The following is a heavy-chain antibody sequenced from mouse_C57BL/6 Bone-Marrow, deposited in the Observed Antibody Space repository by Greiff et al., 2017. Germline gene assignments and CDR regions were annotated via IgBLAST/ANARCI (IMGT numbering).Heavy chain of an antibody. CDR3: ASLYYYGSSYWDGAMDY. V-gene: IGHV5-6*01. Sequence: EVKLVESGGDLVKPGGSLKLSCAASGFTFSSYGMSWVRHTPDKRLEWVATISSGGSYTYYPDSVTGRFTISRDNAKNTLYLQMSRLKSEDTAMYYCASLYYYGSSYWDGAMDYWGQGTSVTVSS. D-gene: IGHD1-1*01. CDR1: GFTFSSYG. CDR2: ISSGGSYT. J-gene: IGHJ4*01.